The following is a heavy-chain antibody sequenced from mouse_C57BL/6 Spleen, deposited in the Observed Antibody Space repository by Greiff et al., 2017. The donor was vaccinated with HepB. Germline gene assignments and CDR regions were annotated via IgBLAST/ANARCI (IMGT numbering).Heavy chain of an antibody. CDR1: GYTFTDYY. J-gene: IGHJ3*01. CDR3: ARLDDYDPFAY. Sequence: EVQLQQSGPVLVKPGASVKMSCKASGYTFTDYYMNWVKQSHGKSLEWIGVINPYNGGTSYNQKFKGKATLTVDKSSSTAYMELNSLTSEDSAVYYCARLDDYDPFAYWGQGTLVTVSA. D-gene: IGHD2-4*01. V-gene: IGHV1-19*01. CDR2: INPYNGGT.